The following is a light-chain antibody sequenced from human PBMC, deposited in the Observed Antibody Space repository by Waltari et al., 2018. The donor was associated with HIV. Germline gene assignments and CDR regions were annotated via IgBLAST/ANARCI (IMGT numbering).Light chain of an antibody. J-gene: IGLJ1*01. V-gene: IGLV2-14*01. Sequence: QTALTQPASVSGSPGQSITIPCTGPSVALRGFSQVPWFQHHPGQAPKLIMFDVSVRPSGVSNRFSGSKSGITASLTISGLQTEDEADYYCSSYTSYARLVFGTGTRVTV. CDR3: SSYTSYARLV. CDR1: SVALRGFSQ. CDR2: DVS.